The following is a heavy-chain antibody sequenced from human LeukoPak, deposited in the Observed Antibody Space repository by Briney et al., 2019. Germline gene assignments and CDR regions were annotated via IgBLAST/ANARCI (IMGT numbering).Heavy chain of an antibody. V-gene: IGHV4-61*08. D-gene: IGHD3-10*01. CDR2: IYYSGST. J-gene: IGHJ5*02. Sequence: SQTLSLTCTVSGGSISSGDYYWSWIRQPPGKGLEWIGYIYYSGSTNYNPSLKSRVTISVDTSKNQFSLELSSVTAADTAVYYCARDWQGTLFDPWGQGTLVTVSS. CDR3: ARDWQGTLFDP. CDR1: GGSISSGDYY.